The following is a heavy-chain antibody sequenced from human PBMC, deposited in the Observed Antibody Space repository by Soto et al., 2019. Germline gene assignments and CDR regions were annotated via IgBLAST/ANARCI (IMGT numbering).Heavy chain of an antibody. Sequence: PGGSLRLSCAASGFTFSSHSMHWVRQAPGKGLEWVAVIWYDGNNKYYADSVKGRFTISRDNPKNTLYLQMNSLRAEDTAVYFCARGAQIVEEPDSQFDLWGRGTLVTVSS. CDR3: ARGAQIVEEPDSQFDL. V-gene: IGHV3-33*01. D-gene: IGHD2-2*01. CDR1: GFTFSSHS. CDR2: IWYDGNNK. J-gene: IGHJ2*01.